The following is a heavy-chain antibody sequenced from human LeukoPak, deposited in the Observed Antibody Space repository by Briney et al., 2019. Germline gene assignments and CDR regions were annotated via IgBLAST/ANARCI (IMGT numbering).Heavy chain of an antibody. V-gene: IGHV1-69*04. Sequence: SVKVSCKASGGTFSSYAISWVRQAPGQGLEWMGRIIPILGIANYAQKFQGRVTITADKSTSTAYMELSSLRSEDTAVYYCARDITGTTFDYWGQGALVTVSS. CDR3: ARDITGTTFDY. CDR1: GGTFSSYA. CDR2: IIPILGIA. D-gene: IGHD1-7*01. J-gene: IGHJ4*02.